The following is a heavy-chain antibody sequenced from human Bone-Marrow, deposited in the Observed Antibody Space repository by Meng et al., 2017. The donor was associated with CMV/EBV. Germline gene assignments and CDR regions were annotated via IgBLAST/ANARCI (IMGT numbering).Heavy chain of an antibody. V-gene: IGHV1-58*01. CDR3: AAYYYGSGSYHSTSYYLDY. CDR1: GFTFTSSA. J-gene: IGHJ4*02. Sequence: SVKVSCKASGFTFTSSAVQWVRQARGQRLEWIGWIVVGSGNTNYAQKFQERVTITRDMSTSTAYMELSSLRSEDTAVYYCAAYYYGSGSYHSTSYYLDYWGQGTLVTVSS. CDR2: IVVGSGNT. D-gene: IGHD3-10*01.